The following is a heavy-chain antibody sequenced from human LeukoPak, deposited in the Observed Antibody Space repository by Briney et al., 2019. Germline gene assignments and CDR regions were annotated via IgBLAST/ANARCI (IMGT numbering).Heavy chain of an antibody. Sequence: GRSLRLSCAASGFTFSSYAMHWVRQAPGKGLGWVAVISYDGSNKYYADSVKGRFTISRDNSKNTLYLQMNSLRAEDTAVYYCARDPPYGSGDNYFDYWGQGTLVTVSS. J-gene: IGHJ4*02. CDR2: ISYDGSNK. CDR3: ARDPPYGSGDNYFDY. V-gene: IGHV3-30*04. D-gene: IGHD3-10*01. CDR1: GFTFSSYA.